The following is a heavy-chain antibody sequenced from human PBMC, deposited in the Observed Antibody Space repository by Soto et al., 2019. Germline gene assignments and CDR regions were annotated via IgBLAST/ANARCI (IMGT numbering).Heavy chain of an antibody. CDR3: ARTAGGRVRGALDI. D-gene: IGHD6-13*01. V-gene: IGHV3-30-3*01. CDR2: ISDDESKK. J-gene: IGHJ3*02. CDR1: GFTFSSYV. Sequence: QVQLVESGGGVVQPGRSLRPSCVASGFTFSSYVMHWVRQAPGKGLEWVALISDDESKKYYADSVKGRFTISRDNSKNTLFLQLNSLISEDTGVYYCARTAGGRVRGALDIWGQGTMVSVSS.